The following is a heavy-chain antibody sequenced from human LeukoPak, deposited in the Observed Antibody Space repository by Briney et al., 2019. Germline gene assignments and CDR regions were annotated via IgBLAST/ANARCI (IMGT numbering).Heavy chain of an antibody. CDR3: ARESTLVTPGVFDY. CDR2: INPNSGGT. V-gene: IGHV1-2*02. J-gene: IGHJ4*02. D-gene: IGHD3-10*01. Sequence: GASVKVSCKASGYTFTGYYMHWVRQAPGQGLEWMGWINPNSGGTNYAQKFQGRVTITTDESTSTAYMELSSLRSEDTAVYYCARESTLVTPGVFDYWGQGTLVTVSS. CDR1: GYTFTGYY.